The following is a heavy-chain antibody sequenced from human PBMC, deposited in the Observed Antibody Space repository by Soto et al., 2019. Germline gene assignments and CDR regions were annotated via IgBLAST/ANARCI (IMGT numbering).Heavy chain of an antibody. J-gene: IGHJ4*02. CDR2: IYYSGST. CDR3: AREGYYYDSSGYYQRIDYYDY. D-gene: IGHD3-22*01. V-gene: IGHV4-30-4*01. Sequence: SETLSLTCTVSGGSISSGDYYWSWIRQPPGKGLEWIGYIYYSGSTYYNPSLKSRVTISVDTSKNQFSLKLSSVTAADTAVYYCAREGYYYDSSGYYQRIDYYDYWGQGTLVTVSS. CDR1: GGSISSGDYY.